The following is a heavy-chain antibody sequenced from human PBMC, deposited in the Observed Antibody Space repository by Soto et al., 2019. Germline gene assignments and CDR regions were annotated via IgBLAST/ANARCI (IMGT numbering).Heavy chain of an antibody. CDR1: GFTFSIYA. Sequence: HLGGSLRLSCAASGFTFSIYAMSWVRRIPGKGLECVSAIGGDGESTHYADSVKGRFTISRDNSKNTLYLQLNSLRVEDTAVYYCAKVGGFDPWGQGTLVTVSS. D-gene: IGHD4-17*01. J-gene: IGHJ5*02. CDR2: IGGDGEST. V-gene: IGHV3-23*01. CDR3: AKVGGFDP.